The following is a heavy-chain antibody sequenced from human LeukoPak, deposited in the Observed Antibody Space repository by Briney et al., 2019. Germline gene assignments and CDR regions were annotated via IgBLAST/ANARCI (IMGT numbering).Heavy chain of an antibody. D-gene: IGHD1-26*01. J-gene: IGHJ4*02. V-gene: IGHV4-59*12. CDR3: ARGGRGSATTKPIDY. CDR1: GGSISSYY. Sequence: SETLSLTCTVSGGSISSYYWSWIRQPPGKGLEWIGYIYYSGSTNYNPSLKSRVTISVDTSKNQFSLKLSSVTAADTAVYYCARGGRGSATTKPIDYWGQGTLVTVSS. CDR2: IYYSGST.